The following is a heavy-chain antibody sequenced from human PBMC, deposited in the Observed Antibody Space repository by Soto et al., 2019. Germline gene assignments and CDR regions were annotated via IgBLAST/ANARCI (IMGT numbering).Heavy chain of an antibody. Sequence: QVQLVQSGAEVKKPGASVKVSCKASGYTFTGYYMHWVRQAPGQGLEWMGWINPNSGGTNYAQKFQGRVTMTRDTSISTAYMELSRLRSDDTAVYYCARARVACSSTSCSWMRRGWFDPWGQGTLVTVSS. CDR1: GYTFTGYY. V-gene: IGHV1-2*02. CDR3: ARARVACSSTSCSWMRRGWFDP. D-gene: IGHD2-2*01. CDR2: INPNSGGT. J-gene: IGHJ5*02.